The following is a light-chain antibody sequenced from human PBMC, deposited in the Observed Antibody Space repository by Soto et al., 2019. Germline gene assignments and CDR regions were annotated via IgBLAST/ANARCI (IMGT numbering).Light chain of an antibody. Sequence: QAVVTQPPSASGSPGQSVTISCTGTSSDVGTHGYVSWYQQHAGKAPKLVIYDVTKRPSGVPDRFSGSKSGNTASLTVSGLQAEDEADYYCMCYAGGNNWVFGGGTKLTVL. CDR1: SSDVGTHGY. V-gene: IGLV2-8*01. J-gene: IGLJ3*02. CDR2: DVT. CDR3: MCYAGGNNWV.